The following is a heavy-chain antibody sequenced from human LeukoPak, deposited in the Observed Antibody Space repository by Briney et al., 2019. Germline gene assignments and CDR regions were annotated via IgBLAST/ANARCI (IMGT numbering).Heavy chain of an antibody. J-gene: IGHJ4*02. V-gene: IGHV4-59*01. Sequence: KPSETLSLTCPVSGGSISSYYWSWIRQPPGKGLEWMGYIYYSGSTNYNPSLKSRVTISIDTSKNQFSLKLSSLSAADTAIYYCARGIESYGDYGYWGQGILVTVSS. CDR3: ARGIESYGDYGY. CDR1: GGSISSYY. CDR2: IYYSGST. D-gene: IGHD4-17*01.